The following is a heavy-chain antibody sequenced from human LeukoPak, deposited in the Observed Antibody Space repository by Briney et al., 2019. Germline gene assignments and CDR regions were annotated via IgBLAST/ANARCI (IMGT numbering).Heavy chain of an antibody. D-gene: IGHD3-9*01. Sequence: ASVKVSCKASGYTFTSYAMHWVRQAPGQRLEWMGWINAGNGNTKYSQKFQGRVTITRDTSASTAYMELSSLRSGDTAVYYCASNGVIGYFDWSYWGQGTLVTVSS. V-gene: IGHV1-3*01. CDR1: GYTFTSYA. CDR3: ASNGVIGYFDWSY. CDR2: INAGNGNT. J-gene: IGHJ4*02.